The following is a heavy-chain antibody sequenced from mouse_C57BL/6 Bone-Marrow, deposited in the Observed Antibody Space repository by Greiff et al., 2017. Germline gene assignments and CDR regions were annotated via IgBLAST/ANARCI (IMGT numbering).Heavy chain of an antibody. CDR3: ARTGTRVYFDV. V-gene: IGHV1-55*01. CDR2: IYPGSGST. Sequence: VQLQQPGAELVKPGASVKMSCKASGYTFTSYWITWVKQRPGQGLEWIGDIYPGSGSTNYNEKFKSKATLTVYTSSSTAYMQLSSLTSEDSAVYYCARTGTRVYFDVWGTGTTVTVSS. J-gene: IGHJ1*03. CDR1: GYTFTSYW. D-gene: IGHD4-1*01.